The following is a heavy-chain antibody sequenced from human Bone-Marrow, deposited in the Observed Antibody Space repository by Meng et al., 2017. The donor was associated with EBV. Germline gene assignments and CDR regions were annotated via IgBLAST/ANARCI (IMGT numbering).Heavy chain of an antibody. Sequence: QGQWRESGAEVKKPGSAVKAPCRTSGGTFRRDAVSWVRQAPGQGLEWMGGLIPMVGAPHYAQKFQGRVTIIADESTSTHSMELNSLRSEDTAMYYCASESGRGFTPDYWGQGTLVTVSS. D-gene: IGHD3-10*01. CDR3: ASESGRGFTPDY. J-gene: IGHJ4*02. CDR2: LIPMVGAP. CDR1: GGTFRRDA. V-gene: IGHV1-69*01.